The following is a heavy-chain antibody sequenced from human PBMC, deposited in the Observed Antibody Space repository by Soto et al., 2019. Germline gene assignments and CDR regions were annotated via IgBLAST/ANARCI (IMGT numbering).Heavy chain of an antibody. J-gene: IGHJ5*02. V-gene: IGHV5-51*01. CDR1: GYSFTSYW. Sequence: PXESLKIACKGSGYSFTSYWIGWVRQIPGKGLEWMGIIYPGDSDTRYSPSFQGQVTISADKSISTAYLQWSSLKASDTAMYYCARVTTYSSGWYSWFDPWGQGTLVTVSS. CDR3: ARVTTYSSGWYSWFDP. CDR2: IYPGDSDT. D-gene: IGHD6-19*01.